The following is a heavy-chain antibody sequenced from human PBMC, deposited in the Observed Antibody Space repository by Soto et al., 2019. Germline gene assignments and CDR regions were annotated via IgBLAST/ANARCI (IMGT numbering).Heavy chain of an antibody. CDR3: AKDFTAYLSSWFHL. J-gene: IGHJ5*02. CDR1: EFTFSSNA. CDR2: ITGSGSTT. V-gene: IGHV3-23*01. Sequence: EVQLLESGGGLVQPGGSLRLSCAASEFTFSSNAMHWVRQAPGKGLEWVSGITGSGSTTFYADSVKGRFTISRDNSKITLYLHMSSLRAEDTAIYYCAKDFTAYLSSWFHLWGQGTLVTVSS. D-gene: IGHD6-13*01.